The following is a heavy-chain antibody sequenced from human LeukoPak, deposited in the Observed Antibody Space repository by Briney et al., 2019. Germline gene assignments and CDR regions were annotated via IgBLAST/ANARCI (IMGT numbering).Heavy chain of an antibody. J-gene: IGHJ6*03. CDR2: INPNSGGT. CDR1: GYTFTGYY. Sequence: ASVKVSCKASGYTFTGYYMHWGRQAPGQGLEWMGWINPNSGGTNYAQMFQGRVTMTRDTSISTAYMELSRLRSDDTAVYYCARDLSSSSAPSYYYYYMDVWGKGTTVTVSS. CDR3: ARDLSSSSAPSYYYYYMDV. V-gene: IGHV1-2*02. D-gene: IGHD6-6*01.